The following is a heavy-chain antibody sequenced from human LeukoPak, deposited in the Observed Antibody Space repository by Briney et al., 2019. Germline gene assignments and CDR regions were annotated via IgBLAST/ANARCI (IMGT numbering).Heavy chain of an antibody. D-gene: IGHD4-23*01. CDR2: ISAYNRNT. J-gene: IGHJ4*02. CDR3: ARDRRWDLERRVVYFDY. Sequence: ASVKVSCKASGYTITGYYIHWVRQAPGQGLEWLGWISAYNRNTIYAQKFQGRVTLTTDTPTSTAHMELGNLGSDDTAVYYCARDRRWDLERRVVYFDYWGQGTLVTVSS. CDR1: GYTITGYY. V-gene: IGHV1-18*04.